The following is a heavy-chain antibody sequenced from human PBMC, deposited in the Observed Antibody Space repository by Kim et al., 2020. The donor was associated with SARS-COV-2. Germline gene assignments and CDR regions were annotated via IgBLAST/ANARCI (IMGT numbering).Heavy chain of an antibody. V-gene: IGHV3-64*01. J-gene: IGHJ3*02. D-gene: IGHD6-13*01. Sequence: GGSLRLSCAASGFSFSNYAMHWVRQAPGKGLEYVSAISSNGGSTYYANSVKGRFTISTDNSKNTLYLQMGSLRDEDMAVYYCARGHRSSWFDAFDIWGQGTMVTVS. CDR3: ARGHRSSWFDAFDI. CDR2: ISSNGGST. CDR1: GFSFSNYA.